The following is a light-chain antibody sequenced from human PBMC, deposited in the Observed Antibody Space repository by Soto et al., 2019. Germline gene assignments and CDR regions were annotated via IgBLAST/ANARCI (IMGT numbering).Light chain of an antibody. CDR2: DVT. J-gene: IGLJ1*01. Sequence: QSVLTQPRSVSGSPGQSVTISCTGTSSDVGGYNYVSWYQQHPGKAPKLMISDVTKRPSGVPDRFSGSKFGNTASLTISGLQAEDEADYYCCSYAGSYTYVFGAGTKVTVL. CDR3: CSYAGSYTYV. CDR1: SSDVGGYNY. V-gene: IGLV2-11*01.